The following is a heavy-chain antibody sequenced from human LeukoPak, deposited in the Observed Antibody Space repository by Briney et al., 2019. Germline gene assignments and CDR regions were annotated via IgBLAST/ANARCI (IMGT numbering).Heavy chain of an antibody. CDR1: GFTFGDNA. D-gene: IGHD6-19*01. CDR2: IRSKTYGETT. V-gene: IGHV3-49*04. CDR3: TRGIAKTGMNC. J-gene: IGHJ4*02. Sequence: GGSLRLSCTASGFTFGDNAMTWVRQAPGRGLEWVGFIRSKTYGETTEYAASVKGRFTISRDDSKSIAYLQMNSLKREDTAVYYCTRGIAKTGMNCWGQGTLVTVSA.